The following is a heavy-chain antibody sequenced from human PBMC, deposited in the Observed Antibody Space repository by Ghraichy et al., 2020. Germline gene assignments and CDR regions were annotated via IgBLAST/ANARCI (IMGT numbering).Heavy chain of an antibody. CDR1: GFTFSSYS. J-gene: IGHJ6*02. CDR3: ARVRAYNYYYGMDV. Sequence: LSLTCAASGFTFSSYSMNWVRQAPGKGLEWVSSISSSSSYIYYADSVKGRFTISRDNAKNSLYLQMNSLRAEDTAVYYCARVRAYNYYYGMDVWGQGTTVTVSS. CDR2: ISSSSSYI. V-gene: IGHV3-21*01.